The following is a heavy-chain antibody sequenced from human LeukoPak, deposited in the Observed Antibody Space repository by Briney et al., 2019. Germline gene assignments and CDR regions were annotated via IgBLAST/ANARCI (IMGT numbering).Heavy chain of an antibody. CDR3: ARDLGDYSRPY. Sequence: GGSLRLSCAASGFTFSSYAMSWVRQAPGKGLEWVAVISYDGSNKYYADSVKGRFTISRDNSKNTLYLQMNSLRAEDTAVYYCARDLGDYSRPYWGQGTLVTVSS. D-gene: IGHD4-17*01. CDR1: GFTFSSYA. CDR2: ISYDGSNK. J-gene: IGHJ4*02. V-gene: IGHV3-30-3*01.